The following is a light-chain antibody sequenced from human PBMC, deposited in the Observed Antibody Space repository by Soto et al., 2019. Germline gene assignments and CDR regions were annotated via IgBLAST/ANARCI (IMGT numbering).Light chain of an antibody. CDR2: LEGSGSY. V-gene: IGLV4-60*02. Sequence: QLVLTQSSSASASLGSSVKLTCTLSSGHSSYIIAWHQQQPGKAPRYLMKLEGSGSYNEGSGVPDRFSGSSSGADRYLTISNLLFEDEANYYCETSDSNTRVFGGGTKLTVL. CDR3: ETSDSNTRV. CDR1: SGHSSYI. J-gene: IGLJ2*01.